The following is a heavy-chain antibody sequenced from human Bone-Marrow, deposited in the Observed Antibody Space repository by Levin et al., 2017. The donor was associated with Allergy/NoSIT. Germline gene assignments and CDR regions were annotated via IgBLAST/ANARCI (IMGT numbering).Heavy chain of an antibody. D-gene: IGHD2-15*01. J-gene: IGHJ4*02. V-gene: IGHV4-38-2*01. CDR3: ARTLGYCSGDGCYYYFDY. Sequence: SETLSLTCAVSNYSISSGFHWGWIRQPPGKGLEWIGSIDQSGNTYYNPSLKSRVTISVDTSKNQFSLRLTSVSATDTAVYYCARTLGYCSGDGCYYYFDYWGQGTLVTVSS. CDR2: IDQSGNT. CDR1: NYSISSGFH.